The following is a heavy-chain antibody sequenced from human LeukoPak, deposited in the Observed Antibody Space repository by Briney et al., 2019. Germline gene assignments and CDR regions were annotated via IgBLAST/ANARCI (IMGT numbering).Heavy chain of an antibody. Sequence: ASVKVSCKASGYTFTGYYMHWVRQAPGQGLEWMEWINPNSGGTNYAQKFQGRVTMTRDTSISTAYMELSRLRSDDTAVYYCARTEGIAAAGTYFQHWGQGTLVTVSS. V-gene: IGHV1-2*02. J-gene: IGHJ1*01. CDR1: GYTFTGYY. CDR3: ARTEGIAAAGTYFQH. CDR2: INPNSGGT. D-gene: IGHD6-13*01.